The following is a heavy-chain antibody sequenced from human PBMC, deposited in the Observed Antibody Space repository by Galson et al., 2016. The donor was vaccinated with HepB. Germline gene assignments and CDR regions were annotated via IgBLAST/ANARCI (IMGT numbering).Heavy chain of an antibody. CDR2: INPNSGGT. J-gene: IGHJ2*01. D-gene: IGHD6-13*01. Sequence: SCKASGYTFTGYYIHWVRQAPGQGLEWMGWINPNSGGTKYAQMSQGRVTMTRDTSISTAHMELTRLKSDDTAVYYCARERKDSSGWLRGDWYFDLWGRGTLVTVSS. CDR3: ARERKDSSGWLRGDWYFDL. CDR1: GYTFTGYY. V-gene: IGHV1-2*02.